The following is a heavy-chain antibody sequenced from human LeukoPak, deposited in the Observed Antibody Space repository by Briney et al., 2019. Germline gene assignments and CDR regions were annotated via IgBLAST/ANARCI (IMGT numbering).Heavy chain of an antibody. V-gene: IGHV4-59*01. CDR2: IYYSGST. CDR3: ARVHSYNYYAEADY. CDR1: GGSITSYY. Sequence: PSETLSLTCTVSGGSITSYYWSWIRQPPGKGLEWIGYIYYSGSTHYNPSLKSRVTTSVETSKNQLSLKLSSVTAADTAVYFCARVHSYNYYAEADYWGQGTLVTVSS. D-gene: IGHD3-22*01. J-gene: IGHJ4*02.